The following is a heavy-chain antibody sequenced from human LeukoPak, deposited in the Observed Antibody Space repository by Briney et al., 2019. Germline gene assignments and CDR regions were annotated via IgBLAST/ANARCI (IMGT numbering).Heavy chain of an antibody. V-gene: IGHV3-NL1*01. J-gene: IGHJ6*02. Sequence: PGGSLRLSCVASDFTFDFYWMTWVRQAPGKGLQWVSGIGSGGSSTYYADSVKGRFTISRDNSKNTLYLQMNSLRAEDTAVYYCAAAGHDSSGYYYYYYGMDVWGQGTTVTVSS. CDR3: AAAGHDSSGYYYYYYGMDV. D-gene: IGHD3-22*01. CDR2: IGSGGSST. CDR1: DFTFDFYW.